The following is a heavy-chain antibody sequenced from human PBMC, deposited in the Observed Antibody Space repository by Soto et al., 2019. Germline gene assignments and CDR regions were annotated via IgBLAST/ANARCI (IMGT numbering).Heavy chain of an antibody. V-gene: IGHV5-51*01. CDR1: GYSFTSYW. D-gene: IGHD2-15*01. Sequence: PGESLKISCKGSGYSFTSYWIGWVRQMPGKGLEWMGIIYPGDSDTRYSPSFQGQVTISADKSISTAYLQWSSLKASDTAMYYCARSRFPVVAATDAFDVWGQGTMVTVSS. CDR3: ARSRFPVVAATDAFDV. J-gene: IGHJ3*01. CDR2: IYPGDSDT.